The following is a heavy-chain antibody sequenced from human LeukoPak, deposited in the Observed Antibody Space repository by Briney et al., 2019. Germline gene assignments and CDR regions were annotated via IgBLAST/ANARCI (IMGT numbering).Heavy chain of an antibody. D-gene: IGHD3-22*01. CDR1: GYTFTGYY. J-gene: IGHJ4*02. V-gene: IGHV1-2*02. Sequence: ASVKVSCKASGYTFTGYYMHWVRQAPGQGLEWMGCINPNSGGTNYAQKFQGRVTMTRDTSISTAYMELSRLRSDDTAVYYCARDYYDSSGYPVALDYWGQGTLVTVSS. CDR3: ARDYYDSSGYPVALDY. CDR2: INPNSGGT.